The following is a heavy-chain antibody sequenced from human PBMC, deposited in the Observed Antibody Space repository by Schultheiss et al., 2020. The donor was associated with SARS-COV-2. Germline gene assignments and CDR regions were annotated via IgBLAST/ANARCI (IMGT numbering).Heavy chain of an antibody. V-gene: IGHV4-31*03. D-gene: IGHD2-2*01. Sequence: TLSLTCTVSGGSISSGGYYWSWIRQHPGKGLEWIGYIYYSGSTYYNPSLKSRVTISVDTSKNQFSLKLSSVTAADTAVYYCARDSRVVPAYLDYWGQGTLVTVSS. CDR1: GGSISSGGYY. CDR2: IYYSGST. J-gene: IGHJ4*02. CDR3: ARDSRVVPAYLDY.